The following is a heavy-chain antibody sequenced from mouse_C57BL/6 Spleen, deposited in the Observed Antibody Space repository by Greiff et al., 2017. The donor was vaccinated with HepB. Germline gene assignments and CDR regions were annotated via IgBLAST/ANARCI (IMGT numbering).Heavy chain of an antibody. CDR2: ISYDGSN. CDR3: AREGGQYLDY. CDR1: GYSITSGYY. V-gene: IGHV3-6*01. J-gene: IGHJ2*01. Sequence: ESGPGLVKPSQSLSLTCSVTGYSITSGYYWNWIRQFPGNKLEWMGYISYDGSNNYNPSLKNRISITRDTSKNQFFLKLNSVTTEDTATYYCAREGGQYLDYWGQGTTLTVSS. D-gene: IGHD2-10*02.